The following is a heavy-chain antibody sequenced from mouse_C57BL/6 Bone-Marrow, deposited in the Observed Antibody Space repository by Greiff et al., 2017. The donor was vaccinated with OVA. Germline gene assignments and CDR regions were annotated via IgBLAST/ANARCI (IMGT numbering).Heavy chain of an antibody. CDR3: AKGGSGPASGRFLYWYVDV. J-gene: IGHJ1*03. Sequence: VQLQQSGPGLVAPSQSLSITCPVSGFSLTSYGVSWVRQPPGKGLEWLGVIWGDGSTNYHSALISRLSSSKDNSTSQVFLKLNRLQTDDTATYYCAKGGSGPASGRFLYWYVDVWGTGTTVTVSS. D-gene: IGHD3-2*02. V-gene: IGHV2-3*01. CDR2: IWGDGST. CDR1: GFSLTSYG.